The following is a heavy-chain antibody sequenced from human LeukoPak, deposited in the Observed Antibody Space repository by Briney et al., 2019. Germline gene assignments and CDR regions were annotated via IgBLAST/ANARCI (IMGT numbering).Heavy chain of an antibody. D-gene: IGHD6-19*01. Sequence: QPGGSLRLSCAASGFTFSSYGMHWVRQAPGKGLEWVAVISYDGSNKYYADSVKGRFTISRDNSKNTLYLQMNSLRAEDTAVYYCARSNQDSSGWYSDYFDYWGQGTLVTVSS. J-gene: IGHJ4*02. CDR3: ARSNQDSSGWYSDYFDY. CDR1: GFTFSSYG. V-gene: IGHV3-30*03. CDR2: ISYDGSNK.